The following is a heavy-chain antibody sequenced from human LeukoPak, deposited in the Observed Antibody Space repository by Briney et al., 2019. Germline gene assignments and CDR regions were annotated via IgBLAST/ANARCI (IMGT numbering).Heavy chain of an antibody. CDR1: GFTFSDYY. V-gene: IGHV3-11*01. CDR3: ARAGLPIFYYYVDV. J-gene: IGHJ6*03. D-gene: IGHD5/OR15-5a*01. CDR2: ISGSGSTI. Sequence: PGGSLRLSCAASGFTFSDYYMSWIRQAPGKGLEWVSYISGSGSTIYYADSVKGRFTISRDNAKNSLYLQMNSLRAEDTAIYYCARAGLPIFYYYVDVWGRGTTVTISS.